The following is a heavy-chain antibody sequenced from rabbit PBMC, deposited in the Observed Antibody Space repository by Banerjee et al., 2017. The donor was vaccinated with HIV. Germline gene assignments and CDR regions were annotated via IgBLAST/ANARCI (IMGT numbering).Heavy chain of an antibody. Sequence: QSLEESGGDLVKPGAFLTLTCTASGFSLSIYEMCWVRQAPGKGLEWIACINTISGDTVYATWAKGRFTISKASWTTVTLQMTSLTAADTATYFCARDLAGVIGWNFDLWGPGTLVTVS. CDR3: ARDLAGVIGWNFDL. CDR2: INTISGDT. CDR1: GFSLSIYE. V-gene: IGHV1S40*01. J-gene: IGHJ4*01. D-gene: IGHD4-1*01.